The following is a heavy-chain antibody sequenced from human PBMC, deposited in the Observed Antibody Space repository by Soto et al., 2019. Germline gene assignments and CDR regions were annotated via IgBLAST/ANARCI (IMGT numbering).Heavy chain of an antibody. CDR1: GFTFSSYS. D-gene: IGHD4-17*01. CDR3: ARAATTVTNDAFDI. J-gene: IGHJ3*02. CDR2: ISSSSSYI. V-gene: IGHV3-21*01. Sequence: GGSLRLSCAASGFTFSSYSMNWVRQAPGKGLEWVSSISSSSSYIYYADSVKGRFTISRDNAKNSLYLQMNSLRAEDTAVYHCARAATTVTNDAFDIWGQGTMVTVSS.